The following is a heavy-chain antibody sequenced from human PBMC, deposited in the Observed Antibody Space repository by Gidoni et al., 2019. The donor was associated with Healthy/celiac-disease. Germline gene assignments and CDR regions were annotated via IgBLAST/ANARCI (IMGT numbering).Heavy chain of an antibody. CDR1: GYTRTELS. J-gene: IGHJ4*02. Sequence: QVQLVQSGAEVKKTGASVKVSCKVSGYTRTELSMHWVRQAPGKGLEGMGGFDPEDGETIYAQKFQGRVTMTEDTSTATAYMELSSLRSEDTAVYYCAFSGGSYYSAFDYWGQGTLVTVSS. CDR3: AFSGGSYYSAFDY. CDR2: FDPEDGET. D-gene: IGHD1-26*01. V-gene: IGHV1-24*01.